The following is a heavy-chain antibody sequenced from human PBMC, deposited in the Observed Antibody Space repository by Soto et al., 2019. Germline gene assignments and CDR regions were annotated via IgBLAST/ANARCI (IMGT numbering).Heavy chain of an antibody. D-gene: IGHD6-19*01. J-gene: IGHJ4*02. CDR2: XGGXXAXX. CDR3: GKERRGRGWFVCNY. V-gene: IGHV3-23*01. CDR1: GFTFSSYA. Sequence: GGSLRLSCGASGFTFSSYAMSWVRQAPGKGREWVPAXGGXXAXXXXXAXXXGRLPISKNNSKDTLYLQMNSLRADDTAVYYCGKERRGRGWFVCNYWGQGIVVT.